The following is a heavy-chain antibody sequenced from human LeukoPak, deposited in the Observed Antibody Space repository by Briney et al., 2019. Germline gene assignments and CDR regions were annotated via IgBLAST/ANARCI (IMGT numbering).Heavy chain of an antibody. J-gene: IGHJ6*03. D-gene: IGHD6-13*01. CDR2: IYYSGST. Sequence: SETLSLTCTVSGGSISSHYWSWIRQPPGKGLEWIGYIYYSGSTNYNPSLKNRVTISVDTSKNQFSLKLSSVTAADTAVYYCARESIAAAGTFDYYYYMDVWGKGTTVTVSS. CDR1: GGSISSHY. V-gene: IGHV4-59*11. CDR3: ARESIAAAGTFDYYYYMDV.